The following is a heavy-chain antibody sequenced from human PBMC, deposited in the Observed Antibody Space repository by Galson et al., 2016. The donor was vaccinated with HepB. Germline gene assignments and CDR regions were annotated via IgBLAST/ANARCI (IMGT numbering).Heavy chain of an antibody. Sequence: SETLSLTCTVSGGSISSYYWTWIRQPPGKGLEWIGHIDYSGSTNYNSSLKSRVTILVDTSKNQFSLKLNSVTAADTAVYYCAREIGGYTGYDFEGRLRYLDIWGRGTLVTVSS. V-gene: IGHV4-59*01. CDR2: IDYSGST. CDR3: AREIGGYTGYDFEGRLRYLDI. D-gene: IGHD5-12*01. CDR1: GGSISSYY. J-gene: IGHJ2*01.